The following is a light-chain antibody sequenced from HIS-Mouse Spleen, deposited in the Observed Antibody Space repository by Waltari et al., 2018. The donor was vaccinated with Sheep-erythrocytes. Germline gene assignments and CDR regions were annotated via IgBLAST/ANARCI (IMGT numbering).Light chain of an antibody. V-gene: IGLV2-23*01. J-gene: IGLJ3*02. CDR3: CSYAGSSTPWV. CDR1: RSYVGSYHL. Sequence: QSALTQPASVSGSPGQSITISCTGTRSYVGSYHLVSWYQQHPGKAPKLMIYEGSKRPSGVSNRFSGSKSGNTASLTISGLQAEDEADYYCCSYAGSSTPWVFGGGTKLTVL. CDR2: EGS.